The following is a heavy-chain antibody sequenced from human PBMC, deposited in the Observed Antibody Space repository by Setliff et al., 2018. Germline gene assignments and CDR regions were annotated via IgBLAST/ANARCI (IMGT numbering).Heavy chain of an antibody. CDR3: ARASSDILTGENPLNFDL. CDR1: GASLSSGTYY. V-gene: IGHV4-39*02. Sequence: SETLSLTCTVSGASLSSGTYYWGWIRQPPGKGLEWIGRIYYRGDTYYNASLKGRLTISVDTATVYLEVTTLTSDDTAVYFCARASSDILTGENPLNFDLWGLGTLVTVSS. J-gene: IGHJ4*02. CDR2: IYYRGDT. D-gene: IGHD3-9*01.